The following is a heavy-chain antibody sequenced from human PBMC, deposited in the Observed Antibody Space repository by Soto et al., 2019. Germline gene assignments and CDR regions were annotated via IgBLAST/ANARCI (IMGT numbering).Heavy chain of an antibody. CDR2: INPSGGST. CDR1: GYTFTSYY. Sequence: ASVKVSCKASGYTFTSYYMHWVRQAPGQGLEWMGIINPSGGSTSYAQKFKGRVTMTRDTSTSTVYMELSTLRSEDTAVYYCASALITFGARATVYYSYGMDVWGQGTTVTVSS. J-gene: IGHJ6*02. CDR3: ASALITFGARATVYYSYGMDV. V-gene: IGHV1-46*01. D-gene: IGHD3-16*01.